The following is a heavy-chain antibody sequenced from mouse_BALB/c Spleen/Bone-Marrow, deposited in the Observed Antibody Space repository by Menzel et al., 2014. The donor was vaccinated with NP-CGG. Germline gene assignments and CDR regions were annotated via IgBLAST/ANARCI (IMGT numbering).Heavy chain of an antibody. Sequence: EVQLVESGGGLVQPGGSLRLSWATSGFTFTDYYMNWVRQPPGKALEWLGFIRNKANGYTTEYSASVKGRFTISRDNSQSILYLQMNTLRAEDSATYYCARDKGGILFDYWGQGTTLTVSS. CDR2: IRNKANGYTT. CDR1: GFTFTDYY. J-gene: IGHJ2*01. V-gene: IGHV7-3*02. CDR3: ARDKGGILFDY. D-gene: IGHD1-1*02.